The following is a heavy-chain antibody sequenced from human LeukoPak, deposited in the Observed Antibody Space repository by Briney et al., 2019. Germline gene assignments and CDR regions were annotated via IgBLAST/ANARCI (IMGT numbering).Heavy chain of an antibody. CDR1: GYTFTGYY. CDR3: ARDRYSGSYPLDY. Sequence: GASVKVSCKASGYTFTGYYMHWVRQAPGQGLEWMGWINPNSGGTNYAQKFQGRVTMTRDTSISTAYMELSRMRSDDTAVYYCARDRYSGSYPLDYWGQGTLVTVSS. J-gene: IGHJ4*02. CDR2: INPNSGGT. V-gene: IGHV1-2*02. D-gene: IGHD1-26*01.